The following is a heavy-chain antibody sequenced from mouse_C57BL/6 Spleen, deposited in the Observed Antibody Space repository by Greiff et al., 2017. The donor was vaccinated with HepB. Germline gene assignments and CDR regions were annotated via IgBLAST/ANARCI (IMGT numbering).Heavy chain of an antibody. CDR1: GFTFSDYG. J-gene: IGHJ3*01. CDR3: ARPPPIYYGYDWFAY. D-gene: IGHD2-2*01. Sequence: EVQGVESGGGLVKPGGSLKLSCAASGFTFSDYGMHWVRQAPEKGLEWVAYISSGSSTIYYADTVKGRFTISRDNAKNTLFLQMTSLRSEDTAMYYCARPPPIYYGYDWFAYWGQGTLVTVSA. CDR2: ISSGSSTI. V-gene: IGHV5-17*01.